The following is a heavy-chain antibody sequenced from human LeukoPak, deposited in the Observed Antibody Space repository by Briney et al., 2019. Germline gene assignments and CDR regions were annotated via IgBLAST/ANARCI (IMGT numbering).Heavy chain of an antibody. CDR1: GFTFSSYW. CDR3: AGGSTLDRGLVYY. D-gene: IGHD3-10*01. J-gene: IGHJ4*02. Sequence: QTGGSLRLSCVVSGFTFSSYWMHWVRQGPGKGLVWVSRISGDETTTSYADSVKGRFTIFRDNAKKTLFLQMNSLRVEDTAVYYCAGGSTLDRGLVYYWGQGTLVTVSS. CDR2: ISGDETTT. V-gene: IGHV3-74*01.